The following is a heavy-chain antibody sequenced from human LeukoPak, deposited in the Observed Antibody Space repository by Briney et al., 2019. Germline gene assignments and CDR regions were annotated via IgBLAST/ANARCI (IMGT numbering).Heavy chain of an antibody. CDR2: IYYSGNS. CDR1: GASISSGRIY. CDR3: ARHPDPDAFDI. V-gene: IGHV4-39*01. J-gene: IGHJ3*02. D-gene: IGHD1-14*01. Sequence: PSETLSLTCNVSGASISSGRIYWGWIRQSPGKGLEWIASIYYSGNSYYNPSLKSRVSISVDTSKNHISLKLFSLTAADTAVYYCARHPDPDAFDIWGQGTMVTVSS.